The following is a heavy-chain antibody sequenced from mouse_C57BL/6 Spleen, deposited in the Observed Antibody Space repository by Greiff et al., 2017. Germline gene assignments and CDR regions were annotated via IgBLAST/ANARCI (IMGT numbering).Heavy chain of an antibody. CDR1: GYTFTEYT. CDR2: VYPGSGSI. CDR3: ARHEVYHGAMDY. D-gene: IGHD1-1*01. Sequence: VQLQQSGAELVKPGASVKLSCKASGYTFTEYTIHWVKQRSGQGLEWIGWVYPGSGSIKYNEKYKDKATLTADKSASTVYMELSRLTSEGSAIYFCARHEVYHGAMDYWGQGTSVTVSS. V-gene: IGHV1-62-2*01. J-gene: IGHJ4*01.